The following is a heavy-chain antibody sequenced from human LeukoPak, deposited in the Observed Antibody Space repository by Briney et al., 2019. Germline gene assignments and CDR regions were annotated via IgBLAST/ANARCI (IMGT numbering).Heavy chain of an antibody. CDR3: ARPALYCSSTVCPPYMDV. CDR1: GYSFTSYW. V-gene: IGHV5-51*01. CDR2: IYPGDSDT. J-gene: IGHJ6*03. Sequence: GESPKISCKGSGYSFTSYWIGWVRQMPGKGLEWMGIIYPGDSDTKYNAPFQGQVTISADKSISTAYLQWGSLKASDTATYYCARPALYCSSTVCPPYMDVWGKGTTVTVSS. D-gene: IGHD2-2*01.